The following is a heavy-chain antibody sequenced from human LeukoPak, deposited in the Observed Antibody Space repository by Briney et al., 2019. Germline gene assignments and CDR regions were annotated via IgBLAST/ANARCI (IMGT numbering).Heavy chain of an antibody. CDR3: AGCLNCFQYFNYYYMDV. Sequence: GGSLRLFCVPTTFIFSSHWMSWVRRLRGKGLEWVANKKQDGSDQYYADSVEGRYTTYRDNAGNTVFLHMTRLRAEDTGVYFCAGCLNCFQYFNYYYMDVWGKGTTVTVS. D-gene: IGHD2/OR15-2a*01. CDR2: KKQDGSDQ. V-gene: IGHV3-7*01. CDR1: TFIFSSHW. J-gene: IGHJ6*03.